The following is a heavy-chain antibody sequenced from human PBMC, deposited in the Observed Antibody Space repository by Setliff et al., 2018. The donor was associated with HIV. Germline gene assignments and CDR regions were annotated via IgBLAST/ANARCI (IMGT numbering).Heavy chain of an antibody. CDR3: ARETVVTPAGHYYYMDV. CDR2: IYTSGNT. D-gene: IGHD2-21*02. CDR1: GGSISSGSYY. J-gene: IGHJ6*03. Sequence: LSLTCTVSGGSISSGSYYWSWIRQPAGKGLEWIGHIYTSGNTNHNPSLKSRVTISVDTSENQFSLKLSSVTAADTAVYYCARETVVTPAGHYYYMDVWGKGTTVTVSS. V-gene: IGHV4-61*09.